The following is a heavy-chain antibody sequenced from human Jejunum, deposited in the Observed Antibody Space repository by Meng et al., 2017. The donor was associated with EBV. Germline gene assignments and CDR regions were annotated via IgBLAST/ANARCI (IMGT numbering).Heavy chain of an antibody. Sequence: EVESLESGGDLIQAGESLRLSGAASGLTLSNYDVSWVRQAPGKGLEWVSVITASSGSTFYADSVKGRFTISRDNSKRTVYLQMKSPRGEDTAVYYCVARSRPQEVDYWGQGTLVTVSS. CDR1: GLTLSNYD. CDR3: VARSRPQEVDY. CDR2: ITASSGST. V-gene: IGHV3-23*01. J-gene: IGHJ4*02.